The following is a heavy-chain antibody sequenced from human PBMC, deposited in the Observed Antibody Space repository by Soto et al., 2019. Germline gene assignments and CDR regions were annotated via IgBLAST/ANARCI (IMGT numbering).Heavy chain of an antibody. V-gene: IGHV1-18*01. J-gene: IGHJ4*02. CDR3: ARDIQAYRWLSSPFDY. CDR2: ISTYNGNT. Sequence: QVQLVQSGAEVKKPGASVKVSCKASGYTFTSYGISWVRQAPGQGLEWMGWISTYNGNTYYVQKFQDRVTMTTDTSTSTAYMELTSLRSDDTAVYYCARDIQAYRWLSSPFDYWGQGTLVTVSS. D-gene: IGHD2-8*02. CDR1: GYTFTSYG.